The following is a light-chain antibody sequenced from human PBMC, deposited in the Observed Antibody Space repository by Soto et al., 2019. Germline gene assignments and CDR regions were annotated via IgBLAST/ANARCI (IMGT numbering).Light chain of an antibody. CDR3: SAYTSSSRYV. V-gene: IGLV2-18*02. CDR1: SSDVGKYDR. CDR2: EVT. Sequence: QSVLTQPPSVSGSPGQSVTISCTGTSSDVGKYDRVSWYQQPPGTAPKLIIYEVTNRPSGVPARFSGSKSGNTASLTISGLPAEDEAEYYCSAYTSSSRYVFGTGTKVTV. J-gene: IGLJ1*01.